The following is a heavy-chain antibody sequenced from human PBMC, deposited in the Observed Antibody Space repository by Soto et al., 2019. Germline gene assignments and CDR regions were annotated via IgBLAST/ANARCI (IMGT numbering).Heavy chain of an antibody. CDR2: ISYDGSNK. J-gene: IGHJ6*02. V-gene: IGHV3-30-3*01. D-gene: IGHD1-1*01. Sequence: GGSLRLSCAASGFTSSRYAMHWVRQAPGKGLEWVAVISYDGSNKYYADSVKGRFTISRDSSKNTLYLQMNSLGGEDTAIYYFARSANTWSDDYYYYGMDVWGQGTTVTVSS. CDR1: GFTSSRYA. CDR3: ARSANTWSDDYYYYGMDV.